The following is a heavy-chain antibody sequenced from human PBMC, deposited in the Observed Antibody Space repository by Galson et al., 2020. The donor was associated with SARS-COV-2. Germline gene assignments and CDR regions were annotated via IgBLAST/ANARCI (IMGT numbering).Heavy chain of an antibody. CDR3: ARDSPPYNDAQHGMYF. CDR1: GGIFTNYV. CDR2: IIPIFGAA. D-gene: IGHD3-16*01. V-gene: IGHV1-69*13. J-gene: IGHJ6*02. Sequence: SVKVSCKAFGGIFTNYVINWVRPAPGQGLEWMGGIIPIFGAANYAQKFHGRLTITADESTSTVYMDLRSLRSDDTALYYCARDSPPYNDAQHGMYFWGQGTTLTVSS.